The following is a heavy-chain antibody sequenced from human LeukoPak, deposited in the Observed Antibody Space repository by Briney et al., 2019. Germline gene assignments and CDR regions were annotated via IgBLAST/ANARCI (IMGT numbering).Heavy chain of an antibody. Sequence: GGSLRLSCAASGFTFDDYGMSWVRQAPGKGLEWVSGINWNGGSTGYADSVKGRFTISRDSAKNSLYLQMNSLRAEDTALYYCAKEVWQIYYYYMEVWGKGTTVTVSS. V-gene: IGHV3-20*04. D-gene: IGHD6-13*01. J-gene: IGHJ6*03. CDR1: GFTFDDYG. CDR3: AKEVWQIYYYYMEV. CDR2: INWNGGST.